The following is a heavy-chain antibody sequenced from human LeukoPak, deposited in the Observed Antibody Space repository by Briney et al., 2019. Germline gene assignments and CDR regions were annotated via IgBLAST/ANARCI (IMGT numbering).Heavy chain of an antibody. Sequence: SETLSLTCTVSGGSISSSSYYWSWIRQPPGTGLEWIGYIYYSGSTNYNPSLKSRVTISVDTSKNQFSLKLSSVTAADTAVYYCASSERSKVAVAPPKYFDLWGRGTLVTVSS. CDR3: ASSERSKVAVAPPKYFDL. CDR2: IYYSGST. V-gene: IGHV4-61*01. J-gene: IGHJ2*01. CDR1: GGSISSSSYY. D-gene: IGHD6-19*01.